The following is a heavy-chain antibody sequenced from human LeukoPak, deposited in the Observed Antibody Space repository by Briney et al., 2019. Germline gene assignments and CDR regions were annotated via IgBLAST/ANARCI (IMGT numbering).Heavy chain of an antibody. D-gene: IGHD3-3*01. CDR2: ISGSSTTI. CDR3: ARGVGAFEI. CDR1: GFTFSLYS. Sequence: GGSLRLSYAASGFTFSLYSMNWVRQAPGKGLEWVSYISGSSTTIDYADSVKGRFTISRDNAKNSLYLQMNSLRAEDTAAYYCARGVGAFEIWGQGTMVTVSS. J-gene: IGHJ3*02. V-gene: IGHV3-48*01.